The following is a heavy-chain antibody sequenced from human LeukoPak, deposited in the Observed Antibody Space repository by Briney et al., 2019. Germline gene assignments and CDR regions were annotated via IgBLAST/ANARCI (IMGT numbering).Heavy chain of an antibody. CDR1: GFTFSTYG. CDR2: IRYDGSNK. Sequence: GGSLRLSCAASGFTFSTYGMHWVRQAPGKELEWVAFIRYDGSNKYYADSVKGRFTISRDNSKNTLYLQMNSLRAEDTAVFYCAKDRSGSYSQGLDYWGQGTLVTVSS. D-gene: IGHD1-26*01. J-gene: IGHJ4*02. CDR3: AKDRSGSYSQGLDY. V-gene: IGHV3-30*02.